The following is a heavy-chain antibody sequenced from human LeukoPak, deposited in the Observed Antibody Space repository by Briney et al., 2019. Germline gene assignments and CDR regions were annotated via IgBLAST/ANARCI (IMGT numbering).Heavy chain of an antibody. CDR2: IYYSGST. Sequence: SETLSLTCTVSGGSISSYYWSWIRQPPEKGLEWIGYIYYSGSTNYNPSLKSRVTISVDTSKNQFSLKLSSVTAADTAVYYCARVKDCSGGSCSRDAFDIWGQGTMVTVSS. D-gene: IGHD2-15*01. V-gene: IGHV4-59*01. J-gene: IGHJ3*02. CDR1: GGSISSYY. CDR3: ARVKDCSGGSCSRDAFDI.